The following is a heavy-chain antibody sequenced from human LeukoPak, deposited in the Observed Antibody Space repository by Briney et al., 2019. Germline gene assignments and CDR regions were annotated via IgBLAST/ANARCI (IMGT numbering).Heavy chain of an antibody. CDR2: ISAYNGNT. Sequence: ASVKVSCKASGYTFTSYGISWERQAPGQGLEWMGWISAYNGNTNYAQKLQGRVTMTTDTSTSTAYMELRSLRSDDTAVYYCAILGYCSGGSCYPPGGYYGMDVWGQGTTVTVSS. D-gene: IGHD2-15*01. V-gene: IGHV1-18*01. CDR1: GYTFTSYG. J-gene: IGHJ6*02. CDR3: AILGYCSGGSCYPPGGYYGMDV.